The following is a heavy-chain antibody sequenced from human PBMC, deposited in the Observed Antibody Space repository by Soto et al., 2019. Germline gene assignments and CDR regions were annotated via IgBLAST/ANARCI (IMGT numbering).Heavy chain of an antibody. CDR2: ISGRGGST. J-gene: IGHJ4*02. V-gene: IGHV3-23*01. Sequence: GGSLRLSCAASGFTFSSYVMSWVRQAPGKGLEWVSTISGRGGSTYYADSVKGRFTISRDNSNNTLYLQMDSLRAEDTAVYYCAKQYYFDYWGQGTLVTVSS. CDR1: GFTFSSYV. CDR3: AKQYYFDY.